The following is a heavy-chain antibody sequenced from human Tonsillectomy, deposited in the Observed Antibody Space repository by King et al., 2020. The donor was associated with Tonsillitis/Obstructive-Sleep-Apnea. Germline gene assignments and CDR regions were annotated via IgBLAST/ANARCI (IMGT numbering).Heavy chain of an antibody. J-gene: IGHJ4*02. V-gene: IGHV3-33*01. CDR3: ARGGTVDWGDY. CDR2: ICYDGSNK. Sequence: VQLVESGGGVVQPGRSLRLSCAASGFTFSSYGMHWVRQAPGKGLEWVAVICYDGSNKYYADSVKGRFTISRDNSKNTLYLQMNSLRAEDTAVYYCARGGTVDWGDYWGQGTLVTVSS. CDR1: GFTFSSYG. D-gene: IGHD3/OR15-3a*01.